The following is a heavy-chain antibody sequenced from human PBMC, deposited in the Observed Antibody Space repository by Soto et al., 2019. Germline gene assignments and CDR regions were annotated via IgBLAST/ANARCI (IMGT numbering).Heavy chain of an antibody. CDR2: IYYSGST. V-gene: IGHV4-31*03. D-gene: IGHD5-18*01. J-gene: IGHJ6*02. CDR1: GGSISSGGYY. Sequence: VQLQESGPGLVKPSQTLSLTCTVSGGSISSGGYYWSWIRQHPGKGLEWIGYIYYSGSTYYNPSLKSRVTISVDTTKNQLSLKLSSVTAAETAVYYCASRGYSYGFSIGMDVWGQGTTVTVS. CDR3: ASRGYSYGFSIGMDV.